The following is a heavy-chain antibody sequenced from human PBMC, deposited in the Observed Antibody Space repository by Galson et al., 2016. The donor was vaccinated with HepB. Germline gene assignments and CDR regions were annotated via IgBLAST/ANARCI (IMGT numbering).Heavy chain of an antibody. CDR2: IIPILGIT. D-gene: IGHD4-17*01. CDR3: ASSVTSPLADS. CDR1: GGTFSRQT. Sequence: SVKVSCKASGGTFSRQTISWVRQAPGQGLAWMGRIIPILGITNSAQNFQGRVTVTADISTSTADMELSSLPSDDTAVYYCASSVTSPLADSWGQGTLVTVSS. V-gene: IGHV1-69*02. J-gene: IGHJ4*02.